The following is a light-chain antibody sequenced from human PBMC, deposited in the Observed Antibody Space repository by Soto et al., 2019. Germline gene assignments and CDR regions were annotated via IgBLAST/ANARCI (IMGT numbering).Light chain of an antibody. CDR2: EDN. V-gene: IGLV2-23*01. CDR1: SRDVGRYNL. Sequence: SVLAQPASVSGSPGQSITISCTGTSRDVGRYNLVSWYQQHPGKAPKLVIYEDNKRPSGVSNRFSGSKSGNTASLTISGLQADDEADYYCCSHAGGGTVLFGGGTKLTVL. J-gene: IGLJ2*01. CDR3: CSHAGGGTVL.